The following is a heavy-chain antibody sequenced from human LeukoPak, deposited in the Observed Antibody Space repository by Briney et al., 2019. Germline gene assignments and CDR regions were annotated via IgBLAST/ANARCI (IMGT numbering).Heavy chain of an antibody. V-gene: IGHV3-30-3*01. Sequence: GRSLRLSCAASGFTFSTYAMQWVRQAPGKGLEWVAVISYDGSNQYYEDSMKGRFTISRDNSKNTLYLQMNSLRAEDTAVYYCARLEMAASGAFDVWGQGTLVTVSS. CDR3: ARLEMAASGAFDV. J-gene: IGHJ3*01. CDR2: ISYDGSNQ. CDR1: GFTFSTYA. D-gene: IGHD6-19*01.